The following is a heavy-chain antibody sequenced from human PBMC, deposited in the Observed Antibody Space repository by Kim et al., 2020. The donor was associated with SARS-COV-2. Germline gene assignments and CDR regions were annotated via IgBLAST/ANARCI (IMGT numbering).Heavy chain of an antibody. D-gene: IGHD1-26*01. CDR1: GFTFNNYF. CDR2: INGGESEK. Sequence: GGSLRLSCAASGFTFNNYFMTWVRQAPGKGLEWVANINGGESEKNYVDSVRGRFTISRDNAKNLLFLQMRSLRAEDTAVYYCARRSIMGPSLDNWGQGTLVTVSS. CDR3: ARRSIMGPSLDN. J-gene: IGHJ4*02. V-gene: IGHV3-7*01.